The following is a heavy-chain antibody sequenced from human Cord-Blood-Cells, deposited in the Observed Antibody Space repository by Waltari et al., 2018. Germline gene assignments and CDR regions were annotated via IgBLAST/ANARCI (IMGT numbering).Heavy chain of an antibody. CDR1: GFTFSSYS. J-gene: IGHJ4*02. D-gene: IGHD3-10*01. CDR2: LSSSSSYI. CDR3: ARTSGSHDY. Sequence: EVQLVESGGGLVKPGGSLRLSCAASGFTFSSYSMNWVRQAPGKGLEWVSSLSSSSSYIYYADSVKGRFTVSRDNAKNSLYLQMNSLRAEDTAVYYCARTSGSHDYWGQGTLVTVSS. V-gene: IGHV3-21*01.